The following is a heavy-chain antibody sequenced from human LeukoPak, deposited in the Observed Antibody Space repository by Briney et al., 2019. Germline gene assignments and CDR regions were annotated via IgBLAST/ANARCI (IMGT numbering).Heavy chain of an antibody. CDR2: MNPNSGNT. CDR3: ARGLRGELLGNWFDP. D-gene: IGHD1-26*01. J-gene: IGHJ5*02. CDR1: GYTFTSFD. Sequence: ASVKVSCKASGYTFTSFDINWVRQATGQGLEGMAWMNPNSGNTGYAQKFQGRVTITRNTSITTAYMELSSLRSEDTAVYYCARGLRGELLGNWFDPWGQGTLVTVSS. V-gene: IGHV1-8*01.